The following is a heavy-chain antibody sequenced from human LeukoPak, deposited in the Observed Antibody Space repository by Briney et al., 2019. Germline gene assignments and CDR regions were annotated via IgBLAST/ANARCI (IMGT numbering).Heavy chain of an antibody. D-gene: IGHD6-19*01. Sequence: GGALRLSCAASGFTFSSYWMHWVRQAPGKGLLWVSAISGSGGSTYYADSVKGRFTISRDNSKNTLYLQMNSLRAEDTAVYYCAKDRGGIAVAGGGFDYWGQGTLVTVSA. J-gene: IGHJ4*02. CDR2: ISGSGGST. CDR1: GFTFSSYW. CDR3: AKDRGGIAVAGGGFDY. V-gene: IGHV3-23*01.